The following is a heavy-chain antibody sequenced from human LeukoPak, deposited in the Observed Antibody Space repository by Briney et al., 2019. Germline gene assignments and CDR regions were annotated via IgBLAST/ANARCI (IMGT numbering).Heavy chain of an antibody. Sequence: GGSLRLSCAASGFALTTYWMSWVRQAPGKGLEWVANIKEDGSEKYYVDSVKGRFTISRDNAKNSLYLQMNSLRAEDTAVYYCARYSGSYGYWGQGTLVTVSS. CDR2: IKEDGSEK. CDR3: ARYSGSYGY. D-gene: IGHD1-26*01. V-gene: IGHV3-7*03. J-gene: IGHJ4*02. CDR1: GFALTTYW.